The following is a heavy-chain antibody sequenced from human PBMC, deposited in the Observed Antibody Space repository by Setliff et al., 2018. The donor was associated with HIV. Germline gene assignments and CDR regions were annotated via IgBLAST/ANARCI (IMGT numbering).Heavy chain of an antibody. CDR1: GFTFRSYA. CDR3: AKMDVVVIPAAIRY. V-gene: IGHV3-23*01. Sequence: LKISCGASGFTFRSYAMNWVRQAPGKGLEWVSTISGSGGNTHYADSVKGRFTIFRDNSKNTLYLQMNSLRAEDTAVYYCAKMDVVVIPAAIRYWGQGTLVTVSS. CDR2: ISGSGGNT. D-gene: IGHD2-2*01. J-gene: IGHJ4*02.